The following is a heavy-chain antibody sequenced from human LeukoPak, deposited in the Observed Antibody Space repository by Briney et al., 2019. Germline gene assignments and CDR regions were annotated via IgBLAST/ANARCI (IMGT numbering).Heavy chain of an antibody. Sequence: SETPSLTCAVYGGSFSGYYWSWIRQPPGKGLEWIGEINHSGSNNYNPSLKSRVTISVDTSKNQFSLKLSSVTAADTAVYYCARGFSGSSPGYYFDYWGQGTLVTVSS. CDR1: GGSFSGYY. CDR3: ARGFSGSSPGYYFDY. V-gene: IGHV4-34*01. D-gene: IGHD6-6*01. J-gene: IGHJ4*02. CDR2: INHSGSN.